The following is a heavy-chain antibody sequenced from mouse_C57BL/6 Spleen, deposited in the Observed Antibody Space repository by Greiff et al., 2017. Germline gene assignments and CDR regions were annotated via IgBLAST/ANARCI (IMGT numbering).Heavy chain of an antibody. D-gene: IGHD1-1*01. CDR2: FYPGSGSI. CDR3: ARHEGYYGSSPWYFDV. CDR1: GYTFTEYT. Sequence: VQLQQSGAELVKPGASVKLSCKASGYTFTEYTIHWVKRRSGQGLEWIGWFYPGSGSIKYNEKFKDKATLTADKSSSTVYMGLSRLTSEDSAVYFCARHEGYYGSSPWYFDVWGTGTTVTVAS. V-gene: IGHV1-62-2*01. J-gene: IGHJ1*03.